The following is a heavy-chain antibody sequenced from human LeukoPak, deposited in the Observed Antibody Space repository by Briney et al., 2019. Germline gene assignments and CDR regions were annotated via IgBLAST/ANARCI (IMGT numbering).Heavy chain of an antibody. V-gene: IGHV3-48*01. J-gene: IGHJ3*02. Sequence: PGGSLRFSCAASGFMFSTYSMNWVRQAPGKGLEWVSYITSDSSTMFYADSVKGRFTISRDNAENSMYLQMNNLRVEDTAVYYCARAASGRGIAGAFDIWGQGTMVTVSS. CDR3: ARAASGRGIAGAFDI. D-gene: IGHD3-16*01. CDR1: GFMFSTYS. CDR2: ITSDSSTM.